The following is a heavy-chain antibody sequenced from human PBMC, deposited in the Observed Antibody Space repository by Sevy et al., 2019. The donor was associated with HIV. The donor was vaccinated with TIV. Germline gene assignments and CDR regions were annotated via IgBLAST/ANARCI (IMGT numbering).Heavy chain of an antibody. D-gene: IGHD4-17*01. J-gene: IGHJ6*03. V-gene: IGHV4-4*02. CDR1: GGSISSSNW. CDR3: ARVRANDYGDHDYYYYMDV. CDR2: IYRSGTT. Sequence: SETLSLTCAVSGGSISSSNWWSWVRQPPGKGLEWIGEIYRSGTTNYNPSLKSRVTISVDKSKNQFSLKLSPVTAADTAVYYCARVRANDYGDHDYYYYMDVWGKGTTVTVSS.